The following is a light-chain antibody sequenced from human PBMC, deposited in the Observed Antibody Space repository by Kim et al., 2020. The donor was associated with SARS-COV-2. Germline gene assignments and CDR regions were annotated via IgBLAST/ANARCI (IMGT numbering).Light chain of an antibody. CDR3: QQYNSFPFT. CDR2: KAS. Sequence: ASVGDRVTITCRASQSISSWLAWYQQKPGKAPKLLIYKASSLESGVPSRFSGSGSGTEFTLTISSLQPDDFATYYCQQYNSFPFTFGPGTKVDIK. CDR1: QSISSW. V-gene: IGKV1-5*03. J-gene: IGKJ3*01.